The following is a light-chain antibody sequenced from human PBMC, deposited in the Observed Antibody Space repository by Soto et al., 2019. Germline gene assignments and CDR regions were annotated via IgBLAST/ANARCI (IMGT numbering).Light chain of an antibody. CDR2: AAS. CDR1: EDTRNY. CDR3: QRYYSFPLT. V-gene: IGKV1-16*02. Sequence: DIRMTQSPSSVSASVGDRVTITCRASEDTRNYLAWFQQKPGKAPKTLIYAASNFQSAVPPKVNGSVAETDFTRTINGLEPEDFATYFCQRYYSFPLTFGGGTNVEI. J-gene: IGKJ4*01.